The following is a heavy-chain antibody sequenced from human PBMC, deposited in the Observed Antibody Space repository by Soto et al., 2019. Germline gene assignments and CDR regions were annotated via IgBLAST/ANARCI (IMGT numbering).Heavy chain of an antibody. V-gene: IGHV3-72*01. CDR1: GFIFSDHF. J-gene: IGHJ4*02. D-gene: IGHD2-21*02. CDR3: ARDSSSCRGGHCYFDN. Sequence: EVRLVESWGGLVQPGGSLRLSCAVSGFIFSDHFMDWVRQTPGKGLEWVGRIRSKANNFITEYAASVKGRFTISRDDSKNSLFLQMNSLRFEDTAVYFCARDSSSCRGGHCYFDNWGQGTLVTVSS. CDR2: IRSKANNFIT.